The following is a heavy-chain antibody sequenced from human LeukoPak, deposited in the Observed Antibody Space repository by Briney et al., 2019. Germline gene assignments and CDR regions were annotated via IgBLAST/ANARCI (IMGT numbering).Heavy chain of an antibody. D-gene: IGHD3-3*01. CDR3: ARVERIFGVVIYYFDY. CDR2: ISAYNGNT. Sequence: ASVKVSCKASGYTFTSYGISWVRQAPGQGLEWMGWISAYNGNTNYAQKLQGRVTMTTDTSTSTAYMELRSLRSDDTAVYYCARVERIFGVVIYYFDYWGQGTLVTVSS. CDR1: GYTFTSYG. V-gene: IGHV1-18*01. J-gene: IGHJ4*02.